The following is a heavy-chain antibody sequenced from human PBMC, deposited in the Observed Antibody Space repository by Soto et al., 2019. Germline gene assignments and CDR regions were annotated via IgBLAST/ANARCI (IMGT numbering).Heavy chain of an antibody. Sequence: GASVKVSCKASGYTFSSYAMHWVRQAPGQRPEWLGWINPDNGESKTSQKLQGRVTISTDTSATTVYMELSSLTSEDTAVYYCARDGWVTMRHFHLWGQGTMVTVSS. CDR2: INPDNGES. CDR1: GYTFSSYA. CDR3: ARDGWVTMRHFHL. D-gene: IGHD4-17*01. J-gene: IGHJ3*01. V-gene: IGHV1-3*01.